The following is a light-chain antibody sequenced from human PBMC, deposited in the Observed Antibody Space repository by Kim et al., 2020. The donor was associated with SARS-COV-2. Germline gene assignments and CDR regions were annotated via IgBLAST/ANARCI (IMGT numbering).Light chain of an antibody. CDR2: EDN. CDR1: SGSIASNY. CDR3: QSYENNFWV. V-gene: IGLV6-57*03. Sequence: NFMLTQPHSVSESPGKTITISCTRSSGSIASNYVQWYQQRPGSAPTPVIYEDNQRPSGVPDRFSGSVDSSSNSASLTISGLKTEDEADYYCQSYENNFWVFGGGTKLTVL. J-gene: IGLJ3*02.